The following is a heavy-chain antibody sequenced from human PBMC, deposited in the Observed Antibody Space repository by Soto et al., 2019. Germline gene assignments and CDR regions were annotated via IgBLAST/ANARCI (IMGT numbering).Heavy chain of an antibody. V-gene: IGHV1-69*13. CDR3: ARVAYCGGDCYTYYFDY. D-gene: IGHD2-21*02. Sequence: ASVKVSCKASGGTFSSYAISWVRQAPGQGLEWMGGIIPIFGTANYAQKFQGRVTITADESTSTAYMELSSLRSEDTAVYYCARVAYCGGDCYTYYFDYSGQGTLVTVSS. CDR1: GGTFSSYA. J-gene: IGHJ4*02. CDR2: IIPIFGTA.